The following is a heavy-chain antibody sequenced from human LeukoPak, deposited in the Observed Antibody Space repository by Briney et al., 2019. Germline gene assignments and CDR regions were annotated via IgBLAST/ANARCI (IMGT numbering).Heavy chain of an antibody. D-gene: IGHD3-16*01. Sequence: GGSLRLSCAASGFNFRSYWMSWVRQAPGKGLEWVANMNQDGSAKGYVDSVKGRFTISRDNARNSLYLQMSSLRPEDTAVYYCATYTHWVAGDVWGQGTTVTVSS. CDR1: GFNFRSYW. CDR2: MNQDGSAK. CDR3: ATYTHWVAGDV. V-gene: IGHV3-7*01. J-gene: IGHJ6*02.